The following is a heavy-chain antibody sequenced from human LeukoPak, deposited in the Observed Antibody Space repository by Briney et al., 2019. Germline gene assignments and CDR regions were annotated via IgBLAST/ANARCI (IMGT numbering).Heavy chain of an antibody. D-gene: IGHD4-17*01. CDR2: ISSTGSYI. CDR3: ARDRVTTVTTGGLSPSAFDI. J-gene: IGHJ3*02. Sequence: GGSLRLSCAASGFTFSSYSMNWVRQAPGKGLEWVSSISSTGSYIHYADSVKGRFTISRDNAKNSLYLQMNSLRAEDTAVYYCARDRVTTVTTGGLSPSAFDIWGQGTMVTVSS. V-gene: IGHV3-21*01. CDR1: GFTFSSYS.